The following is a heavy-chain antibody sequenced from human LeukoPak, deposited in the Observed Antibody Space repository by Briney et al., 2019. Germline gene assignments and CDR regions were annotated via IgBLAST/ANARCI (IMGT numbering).Heavy chain of an antibody. CDR1: GFTFSSYW. CDR2: IKQDGSEK. V-gene: IGHV3-7*01. D-gene: IGHD3-22*01. CDR3: AKDYSDSSEYYYGMDV. Sequence: GGSLRLSCAASGFTFSSYWMSWVRQAPGKGLEWVANIKQDGSEKYYVDSVKGRFTISRDNSKNTLYLQMNSLRAEDTAVYYCAKDYSDSSEYYYGMDVWGQGTTVTVSS. J-gene: IGHJ6*02.